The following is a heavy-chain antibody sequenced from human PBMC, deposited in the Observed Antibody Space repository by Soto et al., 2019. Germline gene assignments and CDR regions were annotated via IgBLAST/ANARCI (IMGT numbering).Heavy chain of an antibody. J-gene: IGHJ4*02. V-gene: IGHV1-69*06. CDR2: IIPLFGKA. CDR1: GGSLNNYA. Sequence: QMQLVQSGAEAKTPGSSVKVSCKASGGSLNNYAVSWVRQAPGQGLEWMGRIIPLFGKADYARKLQGRVTLTADKYTNTAFMELRSLESEDKAMDFCSGDGTFCTNGVWFYYLDYWGQGTLVTVSS. CDR3: SGDGTFCTNGVWFYYLDY. D-gene: IGHD2-8*01.